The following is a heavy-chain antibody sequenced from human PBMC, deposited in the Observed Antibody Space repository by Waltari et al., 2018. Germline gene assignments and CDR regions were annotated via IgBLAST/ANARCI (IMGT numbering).Heavy chain of an antibody. V-gene: IGHV1-18*01. J-gene: IGHJ3*02. CDR2: ISAYNGNT. D-gene: IGHD6-6*01. CDR3: ARVGIEAREFDAFDI. CDR1: GYTFTSYG. Sequence: QVQLVQSGAEVKKPGASVKVSCKASGYTFTSYGISWVRQAPGQGLEWMGWISAYNGNTNYVQNHQGRVNITTNTSTSTANMELKSQSTNGTAVDYGARVGIEAREFDAFDIWGQGTMVTVSS.